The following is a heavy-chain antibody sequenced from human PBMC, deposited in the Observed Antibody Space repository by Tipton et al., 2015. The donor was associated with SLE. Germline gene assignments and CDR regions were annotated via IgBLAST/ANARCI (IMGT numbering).Heavy chain of an antibody. CDR3: ARVRVFAATGWFDP. Sequence: TLSLTCTVSGGSISSGNYYWSWIRQHPGEGLEWIGYIHYTGTTYYNPSLESRTTISVDTSANQFYLKLHSVTAADTAVYYCARVRVFAATGWFDPWGQGTLVTVSS. CDR1: GGSISSGNYY. CDR2: IHYTGTT. D-gene: IGHD2-15*01. J-gene: IGHJ5*02. V-gene: IGHV4-31*03.